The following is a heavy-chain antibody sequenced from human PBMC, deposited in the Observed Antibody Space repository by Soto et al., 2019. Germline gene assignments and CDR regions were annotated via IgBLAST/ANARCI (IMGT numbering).Heavy chain of an antibody. D-gene: IGHD3-22*01. CDR3: AYDSSGYFDY. CDR2: ISYDGSNK. CDR1: GFTFSNYA. V-gene: IGHV3-30-3*01. Sequence: GGSLRLSCAASGFTFSNYAIHWVRQAPGKGLEWVAVISYDGSNKFYADSVKGRFTISRDNSKNTLYLLMNSLRAEDTAVYYCAYDSSGYFDYWGQGTLVTVSS. J-gene: IGHJ4*02.